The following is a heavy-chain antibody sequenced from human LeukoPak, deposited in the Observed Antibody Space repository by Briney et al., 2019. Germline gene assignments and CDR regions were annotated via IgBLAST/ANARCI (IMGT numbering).Heavy chain of an antibody. V-gene: IGHV1-18*01. Sequence: ASVKVSCKASGYTFTSYGISWVRQAPGQVLEWMGWISAYNGNTNYAQKLQGRVTMTTDTSTSTAYMELRSLRSDDTAVYYCARDYTARWDDSSGDAFDIWGQGTMVTVSS. CDR3: ARDYTARWDDSSGDAFDI. J-gene: IGHJ3*02. CDR2: ISAYNGNT. D-gene: IGHD3-22*01. CDR1: GYTFTSYG.